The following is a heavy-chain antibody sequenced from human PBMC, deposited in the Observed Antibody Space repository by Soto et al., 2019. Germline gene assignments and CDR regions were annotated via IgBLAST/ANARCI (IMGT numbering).Heavy chain of an antibody. D-gene: IGHD3-22*01. CDR3: ARGITYYYDSSGYYEFDY. Sequence: QVQLVESGGGVVQPGRSLRLSCAASGFTFSSYAMHWVCQAPGKGLEWVAVISYDGSNKYYADSVKGRFTISRDNSKNTLYLQMNSLRAEDTAVYYCARGITYYYDSSGYYEFDYWGQGTLVTVSS. J-gene: IGHJ4*02. CDR1: GFTFSSYA. V-gene: IGHV3-30-3*01. CDR2: ISYDGSNK.